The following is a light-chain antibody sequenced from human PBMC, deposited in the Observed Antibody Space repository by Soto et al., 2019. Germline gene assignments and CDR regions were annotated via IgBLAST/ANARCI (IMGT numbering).Light chain of an antibody. V-gene: IGKV1-5*01. CDR2: DAS. CDR3: QQYNSFPYT. Sequence: DIQMTQSPSTLSASVGDRVTITCRASQTISNWLAWYQQKPGKAPKLLISDASNLQSGVPSRFSGSGSGTEFTLTISSLQPDDFASYYCQQYNSFPYTFGQGTKLEIK. CDR1: QTISNW. J-gene: IGKJ2*01.